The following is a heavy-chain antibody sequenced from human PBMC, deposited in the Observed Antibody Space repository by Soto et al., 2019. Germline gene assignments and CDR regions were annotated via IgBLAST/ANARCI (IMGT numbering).Heavy chain of an antibody. CDR3: ARCPLVGDCFL. CDR2: INHSGST. CDR1: GGSFSGYY. J-gene: IGHJ4*02. Sequence: PETLSLTCAVFGGSFSGYYWRWIRQPPGKGLEWIGEINHSGSTNYNPSLKSRVTISVDTSKHQFSLKLGSVTAADTSVYYCARCPLVGDCFLWGQGTLVTVSS. V-gene: IGHV4-34*01. D-gene: IGHD2-21*02.